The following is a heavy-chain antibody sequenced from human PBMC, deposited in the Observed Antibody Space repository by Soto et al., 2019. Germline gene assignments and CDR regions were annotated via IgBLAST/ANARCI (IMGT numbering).Heavy chain of an antibody. J-gene: IGHJ5*02. D-gene: IGHD6-6*01. Sequence: LSLTCTVSGGSISSYYWSWIRQPPGKGLEWIGYIYYSGSTNYNPSLKSRVTISVDTSKNQFSLKLSSVTAVDTAVYYCAREDSSSSHWFDPWGQGTLVTVSS. V-gene: IGHV4-59*01. CDR1: GGSISSYY. CDR3: AREDSSSSHWFDP. CDR2: IYYSGST.